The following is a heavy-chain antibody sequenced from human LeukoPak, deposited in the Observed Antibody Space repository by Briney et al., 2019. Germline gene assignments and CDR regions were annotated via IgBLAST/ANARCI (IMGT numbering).Heavy chain of an antibody. J-gene: IGHJ3*02. CDR3: ARATRKADAFDI. Sequence: SETLSLTCTVSGGSLSSGSYYWGWLRQPPGKGLEWIGYIYYSGSTNYNPSLKSRVTISVDTSKNQFSLKLSSVTAADTAVYYCARATRKADAFDIWGQGTMVTVSS. CDR2: IYYSGST. V-gene: IGHV4-61*01. CDR1: GGSLSSGSYY. D-gene: IGHD1-14*01.